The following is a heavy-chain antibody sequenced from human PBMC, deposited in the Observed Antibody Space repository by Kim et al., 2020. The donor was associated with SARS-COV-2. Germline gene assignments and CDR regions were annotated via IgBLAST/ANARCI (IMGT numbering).Heavy chain of an antibody. D-gene: IGHD4-4*01. V-gene: IGHV4-59*01. J-gene: IGHJ4*02. CDR2: IYYSGST. CDR1: GGSISSYY. Sequence: SETLSLTCTVSGGSISSYYWSWIRQPPGKGLEWIGYIYYSGSTNYNPSLKSRVTISVDTSKNQFSLKLSSVTAADTAVYYCASTHHSNYDYYFDYWGQGTLVTVSS. CDR3: ASTHHSNYDYYFDY.